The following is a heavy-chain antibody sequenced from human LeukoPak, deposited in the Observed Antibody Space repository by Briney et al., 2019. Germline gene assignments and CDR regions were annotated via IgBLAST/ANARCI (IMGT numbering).Heavy chain of an antibody. D-gene: IGHD2-15*01. CDR1: GFTFSNAW. CDR3: ARKDCSGGSCYFDY. CDR2: IYSGGST. V-gene: IGHV3-66*01. J-gene: IGHJ4*02. Sequence: QPGGSLRLSCAASGFTFSNAWMSWVRQAPGKGLEWVSVIYSGGSTYYADSVKGRFTISRDNSKNTLYLQMNSLRAEDTAVYYCARKDCSGGSCYFDYWGQGTLVTVSS.